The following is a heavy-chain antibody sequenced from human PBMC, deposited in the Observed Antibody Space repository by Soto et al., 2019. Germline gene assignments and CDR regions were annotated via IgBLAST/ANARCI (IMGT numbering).Heavy chain of an antibody. D-gene: IGHD2-2*01. CDR1: NYTFTYYG. V-gene: IGHV1-18*04. CDR2: ISAYSGDT. CDR3: ARDYCSRPKCSRYNYFDF. Sequence: QVHLEQSGVEVKKPGASVKVSCKASNYTFTYYGISWVRQAPGQGLEWMGWISAYSGDTNYAQNLQGRGFMTTDTSTNTAYLELRSLRSDDTAMYYCARDYCSRPKCSRYNYFDFWVQGTLITVSS. J-gene: IGHJ4*02.